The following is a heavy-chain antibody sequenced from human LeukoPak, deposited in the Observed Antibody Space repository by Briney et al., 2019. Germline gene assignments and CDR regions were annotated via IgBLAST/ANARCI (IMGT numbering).Heavy chain of an antibody. CDR3: ARVAHPTYSSGWYFDY. CDR2: IYSGGST. CDR1: GFAFRSYG. V-gene: IGHV3-53*01. Sequence: GGSLRLSCAASGFAFRSYGMDWVRQAPGKGLEWVSVIYSGGSTYYADSVKGRFTISRDNSKNTLYLQMNSLRAEDTAVYYCARVAHPTYSSGWYFDYWGQGTLVTVSS. J-gene: IGHJ4*02. D-gene: IGHD6-19*01.